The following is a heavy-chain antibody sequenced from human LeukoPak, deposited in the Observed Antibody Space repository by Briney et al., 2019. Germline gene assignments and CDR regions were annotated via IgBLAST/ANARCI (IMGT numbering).Heavy chain of an antibody. J-gene: IGHJ6*02. CDR3: AKRRGVGATYYYGMDV. Sequence: GWSLRLSCAASGFTFSSYGMHWVRQAPGKGLEWVAGISYDGSNKYYADSVKGRFTISRDKSKNTLYLQMNSLRAEDTAVYYCAKRRGVGATYYYGMDVWGQGTTVTVSS. CDR1: GFTFSSYG. D-gene: IGHD1-26*01. V-gene: IGHV3-30*18. CDR2: ISYDGSNK.